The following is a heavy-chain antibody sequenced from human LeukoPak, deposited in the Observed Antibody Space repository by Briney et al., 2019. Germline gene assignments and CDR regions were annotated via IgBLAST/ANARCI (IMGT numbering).Heavy chain of an antibody. Sequence: ASVTVSFKASGYTFTSYGISWVRQAPGQGLAWMGWISAYNGNTNYAQKLQGRVTMTTDTSTSTAYMELRSLRSDDTAVYYCARAGTYDFWSGYLRGHFDYWGQGTLVTVSS. J-gene: IGHJ4*02. CDR2: ISAYNGNT. V-gene: IGHV1-18*01. CDR3: ARAGTYDFWSGYLRGHFDY. D-gene: IGHD3-3*01. CDR1: GYTFTSYG.